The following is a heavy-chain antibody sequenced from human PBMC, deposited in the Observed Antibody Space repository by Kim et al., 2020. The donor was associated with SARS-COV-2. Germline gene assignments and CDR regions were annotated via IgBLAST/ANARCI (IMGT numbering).Heavy chain of an antibody. V-gene: IGHV3-53*01. CDR3: ARVPPGGYYYGMDV. D-gene: IGHD2-2*01. J-gene: IGHJ6*02. CDR1: GFTVSSNY. Sequence: GGSLRLSCAASGFTVSSNYMSWVRQAPGKGLEWVSVIYSGGSTYYADSVKGRFTISRDNSKNTLYLQMNSLRAEDTAVYYCARVPPGGYYYGMDVWGQGTTVTVSS. CDR2: IYSGGST.